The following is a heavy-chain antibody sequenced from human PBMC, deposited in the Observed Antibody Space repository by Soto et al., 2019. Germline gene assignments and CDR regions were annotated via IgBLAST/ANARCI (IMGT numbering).Heavy chain of an antibody. J-gene: IGHJ4*02. CDR2: IYYSAST. V-gene: IGHV4-31*03. Sequence: SETLSLTCTVSGGSIRSGGYYWNWIRQHPGKGLDWIGYIYYSASTNYNPSLKSRVTISLDTSKNQFSLKLSSVTAADTAVYYCRKVVQLERPATNRMDDYWGQGTLVTVSS. CDR1: GGSIRSGGYY. CDR3: RKVVQLERPATNRMDDY. D-gene: IGHD1-1*01.